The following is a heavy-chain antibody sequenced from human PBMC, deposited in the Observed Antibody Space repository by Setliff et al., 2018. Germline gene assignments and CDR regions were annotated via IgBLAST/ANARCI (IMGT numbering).Heavy chain of an antibody. Sequence: PGGSLRLSCAASGFTFRKYWMNWVRQAPGKGLEWVANIKQDGTEKNYVDSVKDRFTISRDNAKNSLYLQMNSLRVEDTALYYCAKDIAVAGTITGFDYWGQGTLVTVSS. CDR2: IKQDGTEK. CDR3: AKDIAVAGTITGFDY. D-gene: IGHD6-19*01. CDR1: GFTFRKYW. V-gene: IGHV3-7*03. J-gene: IGHJ4*02.